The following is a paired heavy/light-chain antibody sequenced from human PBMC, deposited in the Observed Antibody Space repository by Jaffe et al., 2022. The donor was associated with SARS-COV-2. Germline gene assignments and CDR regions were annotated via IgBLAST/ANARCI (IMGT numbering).Light chain of an antibody. J-gene: IGKJ1*01. CDR3: MQATQWPRA. CDR1: QSLVHSDGNTY. CDR2: KIS. V-gene: IGKV2-30*02. Sequence: DVVMTQSPLSLPVTLGQPASISCRSSQSLVHSDGNTYLNWFQQRPGQSPRRLIYKISNRGSGVPDRFSGSGSGTDFTLRISRVEAEDVGVYYCMQATQWPRAFGQGTKVEIK.
Heavy chain of an antibody. CDR3: AKDSWGPEY. CDR1: GFTFRNSW. J-gene: IGHJ4*02. D-gene: IGHD6-13*01. CDR2: INQDGSDK. Sequence: EVQLVESGGGSVPPGGSLRLSCGASGFTFRNSWMTWVRQAPGRGLELVSIINQDGSDKYYVDSVRGRFTISRDNAKNSLYLQMNSLRAEDTAVYYCAKDSWGPEYWGQGTLVTVSS. V-gene: IGHV3-7*01.